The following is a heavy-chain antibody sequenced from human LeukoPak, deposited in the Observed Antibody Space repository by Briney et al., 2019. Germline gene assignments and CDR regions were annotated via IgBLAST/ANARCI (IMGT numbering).Heavy chain of an antibody. Sequence: GGSLRLSCAASGFTFSSYEMNWVRQAPGKGLEWVSYISSSGSTIYYADSVKGRFTISRDSAKNSLYLQMNGLRAEDTAVYYCAGQDTAMVSLDYWGQGTLVTVSS. CDR1: GFTFSSYE. CDR3: AGQDTAMVSLDY. J-gene: IGHJ4*02. V-gene: IGHV3-48*03. D-gene: IGHD5-18*01. CDR2: ISSSGSTI.